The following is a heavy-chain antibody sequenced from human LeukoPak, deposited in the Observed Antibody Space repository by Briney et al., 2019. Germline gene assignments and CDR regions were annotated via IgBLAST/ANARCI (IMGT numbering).Heavy chain of an antibody. J-gene: IGHJ4*02. CDR1: GGTFSSYA. CDR2: IIPIFGTA. CDR3: ARDREWELPTD. D-gene: IGHD1-26*01. V-gene: IGHV1-69*05. Sequence: ASVKVSCKASGGTFSSYAISWVRQAPGQGLEWMGGIIPIFGTANYAQKFQGRVTITTDESTSTAYMELSSLRSEDTAVYYCARDREWELPTDWGQGTLVPVSS.